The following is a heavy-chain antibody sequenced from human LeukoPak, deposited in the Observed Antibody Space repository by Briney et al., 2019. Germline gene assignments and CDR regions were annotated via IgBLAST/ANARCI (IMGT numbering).Heavy chain of an antibody. D-gene: IGHD3-3*01. CDR1: RFTFSSYR. V-gene: IGHV3-21*01. CDR3: ARGSYDEEWLFTPFDY. J-gene: IGHJ4*02. CDR2: ISSSSSYI. Sequence: GGSLRLSCAASRFTFSSYRMNWVRQASGKGLEWVSSISSSSSYIYYADSVKGRFTISRDNAKNSLYLQMNSLSAEDTAVYYWARGSYDEEWLFTPFDYWGQGTLVTVSS.